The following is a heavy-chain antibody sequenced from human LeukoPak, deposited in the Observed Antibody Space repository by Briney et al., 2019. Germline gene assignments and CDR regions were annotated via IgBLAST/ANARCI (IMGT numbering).Heavy chain of an antibody. CDR3: AKAAVYHDSCPDS. CDR1: GFIFSTYI. V-gene: IGHV3-23*01. Sequence: PGGSLRLSCAASGFIFSTYIMSWVRQAPGKGLECVSSISSSGGSTYYADSVKGRFTISRDNSKNTLYLQVNSLRAEDTAVYYCAKAAVYHDSCPDSWGQGTLVTVSS. CDR2: ISSSGGST. D-gene: IGHD5/OR15-5a*01. J-gene: IGHJ4*02.